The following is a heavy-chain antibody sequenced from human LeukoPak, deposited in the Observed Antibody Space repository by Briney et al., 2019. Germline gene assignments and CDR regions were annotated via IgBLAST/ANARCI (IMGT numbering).Heavy chain of an antibody. CDR3: ARVRLRDGYYYYMDV. CDR2: NIPMFDAT. CDR1: GGTFSSYG. J-gene: IGHJ6*03. V-gene: IGHV1-69*06. D-gene: IGHD4-17*01. Sequence: SVKVSCKASGGTFSSYGISWVRQAPGQGLEWMGGNIPMFDATNYAQKFQARVTIIADKSTSTAYMELSSLRSEDTAVYYCARVRLRDGYYYYMDVWGKGTAVTVSS.